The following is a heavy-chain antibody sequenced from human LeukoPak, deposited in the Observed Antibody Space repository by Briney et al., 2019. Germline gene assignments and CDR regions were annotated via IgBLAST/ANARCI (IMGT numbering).Heavy chain of an antibody. D-gene: IGHD2-2*01. J-gene: IGHJ4*02. CDR3: TTGYCSRTSCYYFDY. CDR1: GFTSSSFG. Sequence: PGGSLRLSCAASGFTSSSFGMHWVRHAPGKGLEGVGRIKSKTDGGTTDYAAPVKGRFTISRDDSKNTLYLQMNSLKTEDTAVYYCTTGYCSRTSCYYFDYWGQGTLVTVSS. CDR2: IKSKTDGGTT. V-gene: IGHV3-15*01.